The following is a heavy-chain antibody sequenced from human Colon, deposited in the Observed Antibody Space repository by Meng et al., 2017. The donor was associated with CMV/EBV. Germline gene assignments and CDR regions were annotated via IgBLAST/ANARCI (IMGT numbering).Heavy chain of an antibody. Sequence: GESLKISCAASGFTFDDYTMHWVRQAPGKGLEWVSLISWNGGSTYYADSVKGRFTISRDNSKNSLYLQMNSLRTEDTALYYCANGPLWSGYYTADYYGMDVWGQGTTVTVSS. CDR1: GFTFDDYT. CDR3: ANGPLWSGYYTADYYGMDV. V-gene: IGHV3-43*01. D-gene: IGHD3-3*01. J-gene: IGHJ6*02. CDR2: ISWNGGST.